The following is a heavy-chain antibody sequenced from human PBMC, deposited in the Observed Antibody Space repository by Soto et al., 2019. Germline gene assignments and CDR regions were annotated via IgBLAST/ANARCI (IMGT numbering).Heavy chain of an antibody. CDR2: ISGSGGST. V-gene: IGHV3-23*01. J-gene: IGHJ4*02. CDR3: ARHRSWEWLRDLDY. Sequence: PGGSLRLSCAASGFTFSSYAMSWVRQAPGKGLEWVSAISGSGGSTYYADSVKGRFTISRDNSKNTLYLQMNSLRAEDTAVYYCARHRSWEWLRDLDYWGQGTLVTVSS. CDR1: GFTFSSYA. D-gene: IGHD5-12*01.